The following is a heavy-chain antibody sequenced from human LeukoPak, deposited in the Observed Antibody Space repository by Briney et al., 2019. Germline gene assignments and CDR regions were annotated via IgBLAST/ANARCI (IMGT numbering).Heavy chain of an antibody. V-gene: IGHV3-53*01. D-gene: IGHD2-15*01. CDR2: SYSGGST. Sequence: GGSLRLSCAASGFTVSSNYMSWVRQAPGKGLEWVSVSYSGGSTYYADSVKGRFTISRDNSKNTLYLQMNSLRAEDTAVYYCARDIVVVVAPPEDYYYMDVWGKGTTVTVSS. CDR3: ARDIVVVVAPPEDYYYMDV. J-gene: IGHJ6*03. CDR1: GFTVSSNY.